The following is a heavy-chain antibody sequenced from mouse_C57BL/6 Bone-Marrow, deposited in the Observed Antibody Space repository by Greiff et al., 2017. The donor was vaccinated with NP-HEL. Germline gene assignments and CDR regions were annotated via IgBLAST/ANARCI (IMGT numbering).Heavy chain of an antibody. Sequence: EVKLVESGGGLVKPGGSLKLSCAASGFTFSSYAMSWVRQTPEKRLEWVATISDGGSYTYYPDNVKGRFTISRDNAKNNLYLQRSHLKSEDTAMYYCARVGSSLDYWGQGTTLTVSS. CDR1: GFTFSSYA. J-gene: IGHJ2*01. CDR3: ARVGSSLDY. CDR2: ISDGGSYT. D-gene: IGHD1-1*01. V-gene: IGHV5-4*03.